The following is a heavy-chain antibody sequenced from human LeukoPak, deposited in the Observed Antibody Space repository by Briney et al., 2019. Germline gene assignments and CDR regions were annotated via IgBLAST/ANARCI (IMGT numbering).Heavy chain of an antibody. CDR3: AKTYSSAWDYFDY. CDR1: GFRFSTSA. CDR2: VSGSGVRT. V-gene: IGHV3-23*01. J-gene: IGHJ4*02. D-gene: IGHD6-19*01. Sequence: GGSLRLSCEASGFRFSTSAMSWVRQAPGRGLEWVSAVSGSGVRTYYADSVKGRFTISRDNSKNTLYLQMNSLRAEDTAEYYCAKTYSSAWDYFDYWGQGTLVTVSS.